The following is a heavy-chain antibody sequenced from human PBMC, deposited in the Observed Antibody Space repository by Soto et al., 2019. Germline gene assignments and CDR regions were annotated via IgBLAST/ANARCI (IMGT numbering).Heavy chain of an antibody. Sequence: AASVKVSCKASGGTFSSYTISWVRQAPGQGLEWMGRIIPILGIANYAQKFQGRVTITADKSTSTAYMELSSLRSEDTAVYYCARDSYYDSSGYLSGYWGQGPLVTVSS. CDR3: ARDSYYDSSGYLSGY. J-gene: IGHJ4*02. CDR1: GGTFSSYT. V-gene: IGHV1-69*04. D-gene: IGHD3-22*01. CDR2: IIPILGIA.